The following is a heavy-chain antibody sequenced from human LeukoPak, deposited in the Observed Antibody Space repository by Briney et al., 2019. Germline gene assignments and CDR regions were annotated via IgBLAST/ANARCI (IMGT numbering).Heavy chain of an antibody. V-gene: IGHV3-74*01. CDR1: GFTFSTFW. D-gene: IGHD4-23*01. Sequence: GGSLRLSCAASGFTFSTFWVHWVRQVPGKGLLWVTRINNDGNSITYADSVKGRLTVSRDNAKSTVFLQMNSLRAEDTAVYYCARGNGGQSYFDYWGQGTLVTVSS. CDR3: ARGNGGQSYFDY. J-gene: IGHJ4*02. CDR2: INNDGNSI.